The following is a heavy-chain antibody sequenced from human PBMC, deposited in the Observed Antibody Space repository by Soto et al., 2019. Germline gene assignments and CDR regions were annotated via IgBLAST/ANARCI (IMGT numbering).Heavy chain of an antibody. CDR1: GFTFSSYL. J-gene: IGHJ4*02. Sequence: GGSLRLSCTASGFTFSSYLMSWVRQAPGKGLEWVANIKQDGSEKFYVDSVKGRFTISRDNARNSLYLQMNSLRAEDTAVYYCARDLISSSWPLGGQGTLVTVSS. D-gene: IGHD6-13*01. CDR3: ARDLISSSWPL. V-gene: IGHV3-7*01. CDR2: IKQDGSEK.